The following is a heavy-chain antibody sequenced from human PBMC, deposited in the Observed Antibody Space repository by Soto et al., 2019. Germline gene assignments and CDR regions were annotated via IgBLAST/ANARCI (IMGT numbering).Heavy chain of an antibody. CDR1: GFTFRNYG. CDR2: IWYDGSIK. CDR3: ARDVWGAARNHYYFYGMDV. V-gene: IGHV3-33*01. Sequence: QVQLVESGGGVVQPGRSLRLSCEASGFTFRNYGMHWVRQAPGKGLEWVTVIWYDGSIKYYGDSVKGRFTISRDNSKNTMYVQMNSLRAEDTGVYYCARDVWGAARNHYYFYGMDVWGQGTTVTVSS. D-gene: IGHD3-16*01. J-gene: IGHJ6*02.